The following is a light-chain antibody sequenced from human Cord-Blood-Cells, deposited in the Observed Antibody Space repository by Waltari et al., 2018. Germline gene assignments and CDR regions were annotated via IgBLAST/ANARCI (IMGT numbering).Light chain of an antibody. CDR2: WAL. V-gene: IGKV4-1*01. CDR3: QQYYRTLQT. J-gene: IGKJ1*01. Sequence: DIVMTQSPDSLAASLGERATINCKSSQCVVYSSNNKNYLTWDQQKPGQPPKLRIYWALTRESGVPDRFSGGGSGRDFTLTMRSLQAEDVAVYGWQQYYRTLQTFGQGTKVEIK. CDR1: QCVVYSSNNKNY.